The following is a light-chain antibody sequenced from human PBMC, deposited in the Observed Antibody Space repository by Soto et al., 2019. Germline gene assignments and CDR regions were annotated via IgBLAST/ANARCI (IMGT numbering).Light chain of an antibody. CDR3: TSTAGSNNVV. Sequence: QSALTQPPSASGTPGQSVTIPCTGTSSDVGDYNYVSWYQQHPGKAPKLVIYEVSRRPSGVPDRFSGSKSGNTASLTVSVLDAEDDDYYCCTSTAGSNNVVFGGGTKLTVL. V-gene: IGLV2-8*01. CDR2: EVS. CDR1: SSDVGDYNY. J-gene: IGLJ2*01.